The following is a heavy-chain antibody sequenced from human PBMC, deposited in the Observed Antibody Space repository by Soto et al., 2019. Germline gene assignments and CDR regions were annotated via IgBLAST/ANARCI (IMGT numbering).Heavy chain of an antibody. D-gene: IGHD6-13*01. CDR1: GYNFTSYW. CDR3: ARTSAAGKYYYGMDV. V-gene: IGHV5-51*01. Sequence: GESLQISYKGSGYNFTSYWIGWVRQMNGKGLEWMGIIYPGDSDTRYSPSFQGQVTISADKSISTAYLQWSSLKASDTAMYYCARTSAAGKYYYGMDVWGQGTTVTVSS. CDR2: IYPGDSDT. J-gene: IGHJ6*02.